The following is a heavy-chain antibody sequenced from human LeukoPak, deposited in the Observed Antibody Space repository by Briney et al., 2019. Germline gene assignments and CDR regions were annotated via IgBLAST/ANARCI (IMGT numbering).Heavy chain of an antibody. D-gene: IGHD3-10*01. CDR2: ISSSGSTI. V-gene: IGHV3-48*03. CDR1: GFTFSSYE. J-gene: IGHJ6*04. CDR3: ARGSITMVRGVITDYYYYGMDV. Sequence: GGSLRLSCAASGFTFSSYEMNWVRQAPGKGLEWVSYISSSGSTIYYADSVKGRFTISRDNAKNSLYLQMNSLRAEDTAVYYCARGSITMVRGVITDYYYYGMDVWGKGPRSPSPQ.